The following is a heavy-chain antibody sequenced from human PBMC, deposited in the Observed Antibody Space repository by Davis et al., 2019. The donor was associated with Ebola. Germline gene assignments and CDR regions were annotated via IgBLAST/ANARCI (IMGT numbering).Heavy chain of an antibody. J-gene: IGHJ4*02. Sequence: ASVKVSCKASGYTFTGYYIHWVRQAPGQGLEWMGWINPNSDGTKYAQKFQGRVTMTRDTSISTAYMELSRLKSDDTAVYYCARGQGNYGDYEMDYWGQGTLVTVSS. CDR1: GYTFTGYY. D-gene: IGHD4-17*01. CDR3: ARGQGNYGDYEMDY. CDR2: INPNSDGT. V-gene: IGHV1-2*02.